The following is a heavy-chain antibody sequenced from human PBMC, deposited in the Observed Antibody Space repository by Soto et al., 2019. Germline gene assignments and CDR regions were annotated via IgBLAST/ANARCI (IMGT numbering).Heavy chain of an antibody. J-gene: IGHJ4*02. CDR1: GGSISSYY. CDR2: IYFTGST. CDR3: ARGSCSSACCYTGDY. V-gene: IGHV4-59*01. D-gene: IGHD2-2*01. Sequence: QVQLQESGPGLVKPSETLSLTCTVSGGSISSYYWSWIRQPPGKGLEWIGYIYFTGSTNYNPSLKSRVTISVDTSKNQFSLNLGSVTSADTAVYYCARGSCSSACCYTGDYWGQGTMVTVSS.